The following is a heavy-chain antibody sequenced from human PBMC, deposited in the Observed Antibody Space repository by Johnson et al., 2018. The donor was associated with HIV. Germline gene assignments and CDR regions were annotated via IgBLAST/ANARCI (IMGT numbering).Heavy chain of an antibody. CDR2: ISWNSGRI. CDR3: ALNWGAEGAFDI. CDR1: GFSFDDYA. V-gene: IGHV3-9*01. D-gene: IGHD7-27*01. Sequence: VQLVESGGGLVQPGRSLRLSCAASGFSFDDYAMHWVRQAPGKGLEWVSGISWNSGRIGYADSVKGRFTISRDNAKNSLYLQMNSLRAGDTAVYYCALNWGAEGAFDIWGQGTMVTVSS. J-gene: IGHJ3*02.